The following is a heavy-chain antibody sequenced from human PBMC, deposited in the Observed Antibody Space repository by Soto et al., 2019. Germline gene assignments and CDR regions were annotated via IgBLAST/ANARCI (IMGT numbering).Heavy chain of an antibody. CDR3: ASSTTVTTPRPYFDY. CDR1: GFTFSSYW. V-gene: IGHV3-7*01. D-gene: IGHD4-17*01. CDR2: IKQDGSGK. J-gene: IGHJ4*02. Sequence: GGSLRLSCAASGFTFSSYWMSWVCQAPGKGLEWVANIKQDGSGKYYVDSVKGRFTISRDNAKNSLYLQMNSLRAEDTAVYYCASSTTVTTPRPYFDYWGQGTLVTVSS.